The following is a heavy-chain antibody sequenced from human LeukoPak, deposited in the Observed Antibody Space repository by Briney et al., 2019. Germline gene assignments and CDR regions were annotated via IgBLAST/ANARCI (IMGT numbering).Heavy chain of an antibody. D-gene: IGHD3-10*01. CDR1: GYSISTGYY. Sequence: SETLSLTCTVSGYSISTGYYGGGSRQPPGQGLEWIGMINYSGNTYYNPSLQSRVTISIDTYKNHFSLKLSTVTAADTAVYYCARETEGGYHYGSGSLVYFDYWGQGTLVTVSS. V-gene: IGHV4-38-2*02. CDR2: INYSGNT. J-gene: IGHJ4*02. CDR3: ARETEGGYHYGSGSLVYFDY.